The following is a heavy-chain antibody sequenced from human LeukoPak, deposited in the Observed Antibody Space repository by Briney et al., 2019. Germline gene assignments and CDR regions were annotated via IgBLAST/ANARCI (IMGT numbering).Heavy chain of an antibody. CDR2: IIPIFGTA. J-gene: IGHJ5*02. CDR1: GGTFSSYA. Sequence: ASVKVSCKASGGTFSSYAISWVRQAPGQGLEWMGGIIPIFGTANYAQKFQGRVTITTDESTSTAYMELSSLRSEDTAVYYCARGRYNWNDAGNWFDPWGQGTLVTVSS. CDR3: ARGRYNWNDAGNWFDP. V-gene: IGHV1-69*05. D-gene: IGHD1-1*01.